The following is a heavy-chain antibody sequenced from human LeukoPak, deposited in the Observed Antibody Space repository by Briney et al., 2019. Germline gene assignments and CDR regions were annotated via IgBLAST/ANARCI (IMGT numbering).Heavy chain of an antibody. Sequence: SETLSLTCTVSGGSISSYYWSWIRQPPGKGLEWIGYIYYSGSTNYNPSLKSRVTISVDTSKNQFTLKLSSVTAGDTAVYYCARTDNTAMARPLDYWGQGTLVTVSS. CDR3: ARTDNTAMARPLDY. V-gene: IGHV4-59*01. CDR1: GGSISSYY. J-gene: IGHJ4*02. D-gene: IGHD5-18*01. CDR2: IYYSGST.